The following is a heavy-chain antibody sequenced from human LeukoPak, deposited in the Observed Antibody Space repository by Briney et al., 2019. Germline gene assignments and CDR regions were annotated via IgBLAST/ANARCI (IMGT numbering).Heavy chain of an antibody. J-gene: IGHJ5*02. V-gene: IGHV3-21*01. CDR1: GFTFSSYS. CDR3: ARDQVDRDSSSWYWFDP. Sequence: GGSLRLSCAASGFTFSSYSMNRVRQAPGKGLEWVSSISSSSSYIFYVDSVKGRFTISRDNAKNSLYLQMNSLRADDTAVYYCARDQVDRDSSSWYWFDPWGQGTLVTVSS. CDR2: ISSSSSYI. D-gene: IGHD6-13*01.